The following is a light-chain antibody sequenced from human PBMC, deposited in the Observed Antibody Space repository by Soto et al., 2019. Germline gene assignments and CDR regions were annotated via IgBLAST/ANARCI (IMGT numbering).Light chain of an antibody. J-gene: IGKJ1*01. CDR1: QSVRSSY. CDR2: GAS. CDR3: QQYDTSSWT. Sequence: EIVLTQSPGTLSLSPGERATLSCRASQSVRSSYLAWYQQKPGQAPRLLIYGASRRATGIPDRFSGSGSGTDFTLTLSRLEPEDSAVYYFQQYDTSSWTFGQGTKVEIK. V-gene: IGKV3-20*01.